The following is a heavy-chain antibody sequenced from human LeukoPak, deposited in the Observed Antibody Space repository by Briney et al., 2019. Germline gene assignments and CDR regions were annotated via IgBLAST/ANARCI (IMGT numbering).Heavy chain of an antibody. CDR2: ISYDGSNK. CDR1: GFTFSSYG. D-gene: IGHD3-16*02. Sequence: PGGSLRLSCAASGFTFSSYGMHWVRQAPGKGLEWVAVISYDGSNKYYADSVTGRFTISRDNSKNTLYLQMNSLRAEDTAVYYCAKDLMITFGGVIAPDYWGQGTLVTVSS. V-gene: IGHV3-30*18. J-gene: IGHJ4*02. CDR3: AKDLMITFGGVIAPDY.